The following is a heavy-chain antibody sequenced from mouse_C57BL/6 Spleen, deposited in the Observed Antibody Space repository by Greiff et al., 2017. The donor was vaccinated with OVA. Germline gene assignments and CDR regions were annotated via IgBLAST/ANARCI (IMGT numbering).Heavy chain of an antibody. CDR2: INHDGSST. J-gene: IGHJ1*03. D-gene: IGHD2-1*01. V-gene: IGHV5-16*01. Sequence: EVKLEEPEGGLVKPGSSMKLSCTASGYTFSDYYMAWVRQVPEQGLEWVANINHDGSSTNYLDSLKGRFIISIDNASNTPYLQMSSLKSEDTATYYCARGGDGNYWYFDVWGTGTTVTVSS. CDR1: GYTFSDYY. CDR3: ARGGDGNYWYFDV.